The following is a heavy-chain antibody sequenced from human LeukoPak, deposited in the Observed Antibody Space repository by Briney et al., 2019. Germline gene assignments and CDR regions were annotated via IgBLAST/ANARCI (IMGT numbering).Heavy chain of an antibody. CDR2: IYYTGRT. V-gene: IGHV4-39*01. Sequence: PSETLSLTCTVSGDSISDINHYWGWIPPPPGKELEWLVNIYYTGRTFYNPSLKSRVTISRDTSKKHFSLKLSSLNTADTAVYYCARHGPTDLWSGYQFDSWGQGTLITVSS. J-gene: IGHJ4*02. D-gene: IGHD3-3*01. CDR1: GDSISDINHY. CDR3: ARHGPTDLWSGYQFDS.